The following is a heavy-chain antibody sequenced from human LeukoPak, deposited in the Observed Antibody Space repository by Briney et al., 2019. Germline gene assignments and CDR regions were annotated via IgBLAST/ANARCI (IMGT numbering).Heavy chain of an antibody. Sequence: GGSLRLSCAASGFTVSGNYTSWVRQAPGKGLEWVSIIYSGGSTSYADSVKGRFTISRDNSKNTLYLQMNSLRAEDTAVYYCARSSGPDAPDYWGQGTLVTVSS. CDR1: GFTVSGNY. CDR2: IYSGGST. V-gene: IGHV3-53*01. CDR3: ARSSGPDAPDY. J-gene: IGHJ4*02. D-gene: IGHD7-27*01.